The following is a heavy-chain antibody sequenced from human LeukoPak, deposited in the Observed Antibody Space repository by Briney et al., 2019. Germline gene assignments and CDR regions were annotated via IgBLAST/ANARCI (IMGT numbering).Heavy chain of an antibody. J-gene: IGHJ4*02. CDR2: IYHSGST. V-gene: IGHV4-38-2*01. Sequence: PSETLSLTCAASGYSISSGYYWGWIRQPPGKGLEWIGSIYHSGSTYYNPSLKRRVTISVDTSKNQFSLKLSSVTAADTAVYYCARHRVWKGYYFDYWGQGTLVTVSS. CDR1: GYSISSGYY. D-gene: IGHD3-16*01. CDR3: ARHRVWKGYYFDY.